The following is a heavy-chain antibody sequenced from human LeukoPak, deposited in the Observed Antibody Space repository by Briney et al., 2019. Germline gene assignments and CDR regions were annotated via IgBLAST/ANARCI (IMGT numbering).Heavy chain of an antibody. D-gene: IGHD1-26*01. CDR3: ASLGATALFGSY. CDR2: ISSSSSYI. J-gene: IGHJ4*02. V-gene: IGHV3-21*01. CDR1: GFTFSSYS. Sequence: GGSLRLSCAASGFTFSSYSMNWVRQAPGKGLEWVSSISSSSSYIYYADSVKGRFTISRDNAKNSLYLQMNSLRAEDTAVYYCASLGATALFGSYWGQGTLVTVSS.